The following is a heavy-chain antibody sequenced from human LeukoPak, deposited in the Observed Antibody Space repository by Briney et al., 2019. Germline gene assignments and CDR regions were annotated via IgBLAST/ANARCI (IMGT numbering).Heavy chain of an antibody. CDR1: GGSFSGYY. CDR3: ARGSPSSSWYGSSYYFDY. V-gene: IGHV4-34*01. Sequence: SETLSLTCAVYGGSFSGYYWSWIRQPPGKGLEWIGEINHSGSTNYNPSLKSRVTISVDTSKNQFSLKLSSVTAADTAVYYCARGSPSSSWYGSSYYFDYWGQGTLVTVSS. D-gene: IGHD6-13*01. CDR2: INHSGST. J-gene: IGHJ4*02.